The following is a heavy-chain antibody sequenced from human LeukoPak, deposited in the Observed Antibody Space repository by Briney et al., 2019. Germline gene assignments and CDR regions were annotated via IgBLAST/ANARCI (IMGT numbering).Heavy chain of an antibody. D-gene: IGHD3-22*01. V-gene: IGHV3-43*01. J-gene: IGHJ4*02. CDR2: ISWDGGST. CDR1: GFTFDDYT. CDR3: AKGAYYYDSSGSGVFDN. Sequence: PGGSLRLSCAASGFTFDDYTMHWVRQAPGKGLEWVSLISWDGGSTYYADSVKGRFTISRDNSKNSLYLQMNSLRTEDTALYYCAKGAYYYDSSGSGVFDNWGQGTLVTVSS.